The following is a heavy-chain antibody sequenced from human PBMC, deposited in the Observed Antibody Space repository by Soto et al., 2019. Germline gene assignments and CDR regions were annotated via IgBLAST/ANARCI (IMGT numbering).Heavy chain of an antibody. CDR1: GFTFSDYS. D-gene: IGHD4-17*01. CDR3: ARRSAVTTSHSFDI. CDR2: IRSTDSSI. Sequence: QEQLVESGGGLVKPGGSLRLSCAASGFTFSDYSMSWIRQAPGKGLEWISYIRSTDSSIFYADSVKGRFTISRDNARSSLYLQMDSLRAEDTAVYYCARRSAVTTSHSFDIWGQGTMVTAS. J-gene: IGHJ3*02. V-gene: IGHV3-11*01.